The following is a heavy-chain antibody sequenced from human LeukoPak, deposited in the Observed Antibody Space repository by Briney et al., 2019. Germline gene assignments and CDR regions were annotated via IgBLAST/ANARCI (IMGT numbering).Heavy chain of an antibody. CDR2: ISAYNGNT. CDR3: ARNSYYDSSGYYAHTPFDY. J-gene: IGHJ4*02. CDR1: GYTFTSYG. Sequence: WASVKVSCKASGYTFTSYGISWVRQAPGQGLEWMGWISAYNGNTNYAQKLQGRVTMTTDTSTSTAYMELRSLRSDDTAVYYCARNSYYDSSGYYAHTPFDYWGQGTLVTVSS. D-gene: IGHD3-22*01. V-gene: IGHV1-18*01.